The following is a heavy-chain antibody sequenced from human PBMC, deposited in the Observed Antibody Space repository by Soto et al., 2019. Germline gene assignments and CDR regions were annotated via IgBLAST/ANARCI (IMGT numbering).Heavy chain of an antibody. CDR3: ARAQGGYNYGPFDY. Sequence: GGSLRLSCAASGFTFIGYTMHWGRQAPGKGLEWVGLISYDGRSEYYGDSVKGRFTISRDNSKNTLYLQMNSLGPEDTAVYYCARAQGGYNYGPFDYWGQGTLVTVSS. CDR1: GFTFIGYT. D-gene: IGHD1-1*01. V-gene: IGHV3-30*04. CDR2: ISYDGRSE. J-gene: IGHJ4*02.